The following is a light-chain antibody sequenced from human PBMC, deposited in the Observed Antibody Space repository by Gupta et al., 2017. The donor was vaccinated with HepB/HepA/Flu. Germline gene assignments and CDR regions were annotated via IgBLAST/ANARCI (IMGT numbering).Light chain of an antibody. Sequence: DIQMTQSPSSLSASVGDRVTITCRASQGIRNDLAWFQQKPGKAPKRLIYAASSVKSGVPSRFSGSGSGTEFTLTISSLQPEDFATYYCPHQNSSPFTFGHGTNVDIK. J-gene: IGKJ3*01. CDR3: PHQNSSPFT. V-gene: IGKV1-17*01. CDR1: QGIRND. CDR2: AAS.